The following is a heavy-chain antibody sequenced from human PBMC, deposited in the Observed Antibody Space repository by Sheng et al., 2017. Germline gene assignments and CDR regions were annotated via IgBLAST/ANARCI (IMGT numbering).Heavy chain of an antibody. CDR3: ARRKLRFLEWSPRNNWFDP. D-gene: IGHD3-3*01. CDR2: INHSGST. V-gene: IGHV4-34*01. CDR1: GGSFSGYY. J-gene: IGHJ5*02. Sequence: QVQLQQWGAGLLKPSETLSLTCAVYGGSFSGYYWSWIRQPPGKGLEWIGEINHSGSTNYNPSLKSRVTISVDTSKNQFSLKLSSVTAADTAVYYCARRKLRFLEWSPRNNWFDPWGQGT.